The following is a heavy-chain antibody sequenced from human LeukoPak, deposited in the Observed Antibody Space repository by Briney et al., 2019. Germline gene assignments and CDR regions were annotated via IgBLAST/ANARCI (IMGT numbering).Heavy chain of an antibody. CDR1: GFTFDDYG. CDR3: ASSCSSTSCYGRDV. J-gene: IGHJ6*04. V-gene: IGHV3-20*01. D-gene: IGHD2-2*01. Sequence: PGGSLRLSCAASGFTFDDYGMSWVRQAPGKGLEWVSGINWKGGSTGYADSVKGRFTIPRDNAKNSLYLQMNSLRAEDTALYHCASSCSSTSCYGRDVWGKGTSVTVSS. CDR2: INWKGGST.